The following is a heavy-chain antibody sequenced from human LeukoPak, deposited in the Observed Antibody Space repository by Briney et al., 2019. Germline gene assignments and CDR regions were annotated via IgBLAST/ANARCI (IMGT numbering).Heavy chain of an antibody. CDR3: ARDDCSSTSCYEDYYFDY. CDR2: IKQDGSEE. CDR1: GFTFSSYW. J-gene: IGHJ4*02. V-gene: IGHV3-7*03. Sequence: GGSLRLSCAASGFTFSSYWMSWVRQAPGKGLEWVANIKQDGSEEYYVDSVKGRFTISRDNAKNSLYLQMNSLRAEDTAVYYCARDDCSSTSCYEDYYFDYWGQGTLVTVSS. D-gene: IGHD2-2*01.